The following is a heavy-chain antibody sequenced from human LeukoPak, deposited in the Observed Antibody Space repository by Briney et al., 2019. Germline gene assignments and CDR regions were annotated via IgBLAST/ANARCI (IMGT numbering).Heavy chain of an antibody. J-gene: IGHJ5*02. D-gene: IGHD1-26*01. V-gene: IGHV4-61*01. Sequence: SETLSLTCTVSGGSVSSNSYYWSPIRQPPGKGLEWIGYIYYSGSTNYNPSLKSRVTISLDTSKNQFSLKLSSVTAADTAVYYCARVESFKWFDPWGQGTLVTVSS. CDR2: IYYSGST. CDR1: GGSVSSNSYY. CDR3: ARVESFKWFDP.